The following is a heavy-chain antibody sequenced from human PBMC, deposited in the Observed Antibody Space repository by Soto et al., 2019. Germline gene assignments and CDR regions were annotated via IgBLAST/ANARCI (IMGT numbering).Heavy chain of an antibody. CDR1: GFTFSSYS. D-gene: IGHD3-10*01. J-gene: IGHJ6*03. V-gene: IGHV3-21*01. CDR2: ISSSSSYI. Sequence: EVQLVESGGGLVKPGGSLRLSCAASGFTFSSYSMNWVRQAPGKGLEWVSSISSSSSYIYYADSVKGRFTISRDNAKNSLYLQMNSLRAEDTAVYSCARDSGGGYMDVWGKGTTVTVSS. CDR3: ARDSGGGYMDV.